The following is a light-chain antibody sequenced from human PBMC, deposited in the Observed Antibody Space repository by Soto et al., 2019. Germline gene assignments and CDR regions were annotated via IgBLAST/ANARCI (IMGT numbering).Light chain of an antibody. CDR3: CSYTGSSTPVV. V-gene: IGLV2-23*01. Sequence: QSVLTQPASVSGSPGQSITISCTGTSSDVGSYNLVSWYQQHPGKAPKLMIYEGSKRPSGVSNRFSGSKSGNTASLTISGIQADDEADYYCCSYTGSSTPVVFGGGTKLTVL. J-gene: IGLJ2*01. CDR2: EGS. CDR1: SSDVGSYNL.